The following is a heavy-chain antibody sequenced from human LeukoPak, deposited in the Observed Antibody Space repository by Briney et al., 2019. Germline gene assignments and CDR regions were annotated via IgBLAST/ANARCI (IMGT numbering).Heavy chain of an antibody. CDR2: IIPIFGTA. Sequence: GASVKVSCKASGGTFSSYAISWVRQAPGQGLEWMGGIIPIFGTANYAQKFQGRVTITADESTSTAYMELSSLRSEDTAVYYCXXXXXXYDSSGDAAFDIWGQGTMVTVSS. CDR1: GGTFSSYA. J-gene: IGHJ3*02. V-gene: IGHV1-69*13. CDR3: XXXXXXYDSSGDAAFDI. D-gene: IGHD3-22*01.